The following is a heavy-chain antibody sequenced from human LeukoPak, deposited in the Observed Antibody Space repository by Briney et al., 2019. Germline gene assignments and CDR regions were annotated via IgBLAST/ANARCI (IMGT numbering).Heavy chain of an antibody. V-gene: IGHV1-18*01. CDR1: GYTFTSYG. Sequence: VASVKVSCKASGYTFTSYGISWVRQAPGQGLEWMGWISAYNGNTNYAQKLQGRVTMTTDTSTSTAYMELRSLRSDDTAVYYCARAVLSLRYFDSENWFDPWGQGTLVTVSS. CDR3: ARAVLSLRYFDSENWFDP. D-gene: IGHD3-9*01. CDR2: ISAYNGNT. J-gene: IGHJ5*02.